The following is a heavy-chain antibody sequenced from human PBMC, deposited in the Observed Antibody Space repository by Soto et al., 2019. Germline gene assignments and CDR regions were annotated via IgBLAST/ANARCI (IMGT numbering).Heavy chain of an antibody. D-gene: IGHD1-26*01. CDR2: ISYDGSNK. V-gene: IGHV3-30*03. Sequence: QVQLVESGGGVVQPGRSLRLSCAASGFTFSHYGIHWVRQAPGKGLERLAVISYDGSNKHYADSVKGRFTVSRDNSKNTLYQQRNSLRAEDTAVYFCARYSGKYQGPIDYWGQGTLVTVSS. CDR3: ARYSGKYQGPIDY. J-gene: IGHJ4*02. CDR1: GFTFSHYG.